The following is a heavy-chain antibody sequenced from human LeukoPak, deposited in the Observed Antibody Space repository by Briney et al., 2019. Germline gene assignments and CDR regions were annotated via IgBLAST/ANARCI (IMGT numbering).Heavy chain of an antibody. CDR1: GFTFSTYG. CDR2: ISTNGGIT. J-gene: IGHJ4*02. Sequence: GGSLRLSCSASGFTFSTYGMHWVRQGPGKGLEQVAAISTNGGITVYADSVKGRFTISRDNSKNTLYLQMSGLRAADTAVCYCVKASEHYDYWGQGTLVTVSS. V-gene: IGHV3-64D*06. D-gene: IGHD3-3*02. CDR3: VKASEHYDY.